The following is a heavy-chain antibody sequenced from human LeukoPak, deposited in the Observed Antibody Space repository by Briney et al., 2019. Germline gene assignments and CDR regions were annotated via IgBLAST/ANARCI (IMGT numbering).Heavy chain of an antibody. CDR1: GFTFSSYG. Sequence: PGGSLRLSCAASGFTFSSYGMHWVRQAPGKGLEWVAVISYDGSNKYYADSVKGRFTISRDNSKNTLYLQMNSLRAEDTAVYYCAKARYYDYVWGTHCLDYWGQGTLVTVSS. J-gene: IGHJ4*02. CDR3: AKARYYDYVWGTHCLDY. D-gene: IGHD3-16*01. CDR2: ISYDGSNK. V-gene: IGHV3-30*18.